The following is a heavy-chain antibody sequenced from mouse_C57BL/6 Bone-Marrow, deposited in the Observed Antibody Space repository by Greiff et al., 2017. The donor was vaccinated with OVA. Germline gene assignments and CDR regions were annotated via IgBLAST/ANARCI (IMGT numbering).Heavy chain of an antibody. CDR2: IYPSDSET. CDR1: GYTFTSYW. V-gene: IGHV1-61*01. D-gene: IGHD1-1*01. J-gene: IGHJ3*01. CDR3: ARPFYYYGSTWFAY. Sequence: QVQLQQPGAELVRPGSSVKLSCKASGYTFTSYWMDWVKQRPGQGLEWIGNIYPSDSETHYNQKFKDKATLTVAKSSSTAYMQLSSLTSEDSAVYYCARPFYYYGSTWFAYWGQGTLVTVSA.